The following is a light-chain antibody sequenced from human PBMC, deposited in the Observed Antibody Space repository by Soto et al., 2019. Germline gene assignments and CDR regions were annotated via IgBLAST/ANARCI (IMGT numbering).Light chain of an antibody. CDR1: DAHSNYA. V-gene: IGLV4-69*02. J-gene: IGLJ2*01. CDR2: VNNDGRL. CDR3: QTCGAGFRV. Sequence: QSVLTQSASASASLGASVKLTCTLSDAHSNYAIAWHQQQPEKGPRYLMRVNNDGRLFKGDGISDRFSGSSSGAERYLTISSLQSEDEADYYCQTCGAGFRVFGGGTKLTVL.